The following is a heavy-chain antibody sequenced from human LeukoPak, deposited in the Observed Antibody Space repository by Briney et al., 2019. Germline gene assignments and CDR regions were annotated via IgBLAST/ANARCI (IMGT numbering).Heavy chain of an antibody. CDR3: ARNYDSSGIDY. CDR1: GFTVSSNY. CDR2: IYSGGSA. V-gene: IGHV3-66*01. Sequence: GGSLRLSCAASGFTVSSNYMSWVRQAPGKGLEWVSVIYSGGSAYYADSVKGRFTISRDNSKNTLYLQMNNLRAEDTAVYYCARNYDSSGIDYWGQGTLVTVSS. J-gene: IGHJ4*02. D-gene: IGHD3-22*01.